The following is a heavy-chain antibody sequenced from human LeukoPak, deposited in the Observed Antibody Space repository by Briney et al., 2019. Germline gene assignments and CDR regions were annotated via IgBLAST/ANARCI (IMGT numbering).Heavy chain of an antibody. D-gene: IGHD3-10*01. Sequence: RRSLRLSCAASGFTFSSYGMHWVRQAPGKGLEWVAFIRYDGSNKYYADSVKGRFTISRDNSKNTLYLQMNSLRAEDTAVYYCAKDARVIMVRGVSYYFDYWGQGTLVTVSS. CDR1: GFTFSSYG. V-gene: IGHV3-30*02. CDR3: AKDARVIMVRGVSYYFDY. J-gene: IGHJ4*02. CDR2: IRYDGSNK.